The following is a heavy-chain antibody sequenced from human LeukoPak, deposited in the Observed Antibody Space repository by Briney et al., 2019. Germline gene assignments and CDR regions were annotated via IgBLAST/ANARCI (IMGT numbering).Heavy chain of an antibody. CDR2: IYYSGST. J-gene: IGHJ4*02. V-gene: IGHV4-39*07. Sequence: SETLSLTCTVSGGSISSSSYYWGWVRQPPGKGLEWIGSIYYSGSTYYNPSLKSRVTISVDTSKNQFSLKLSSVTAADTAVYYCARTSSSGLVGGYYFDYWGQGTLVTVSS. CDR1: GGSISSSSYY. D-gene: IGHD6-19*01. CDR3: ARTSSSGLVGGYYFDY.